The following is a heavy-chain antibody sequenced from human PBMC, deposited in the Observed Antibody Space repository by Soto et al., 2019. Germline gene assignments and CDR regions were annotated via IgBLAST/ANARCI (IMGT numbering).Heavy chain of an antibody. CDR2: IYHSGST. CDR3: ARNGGWRIEAAGKEYYYYGMDV. V-gene: IGHV4-4*02. J-gene: IGHJ6*02. CDR1: GGSISSSNW. D-gene: IGHD6-13*01. Sequence: SETLSLTCAVSGGSISSSNWWSWVRQPPGKGLEWIGEIYHSGSTNYNPSLKSRVTISVDKSKNQFSLKLSPVTAADTAVYYCARNGGWRIEAAGKEYYYYGMDVWGQGTTVTVSS.